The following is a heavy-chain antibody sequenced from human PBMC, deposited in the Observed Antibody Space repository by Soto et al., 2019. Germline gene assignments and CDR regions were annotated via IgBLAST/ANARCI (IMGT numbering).Heavy chain of an antibody. Sequence: SGPPLVNPTQTLTLTCTFSGFSLTPSGVGVGWISQPPRKALEWLALIYWDDDTRYSTSLKTRLTITKDTSKNQVVLTMTNMDPVDTAAYYCAHSGGFYDSGTYYPFDHWGQGTPVTV. CDR3: AHSGGFYDSGTYYPFDH. D-gene: IGHD3-10*01. CDR1: GFSLTPSGVG. CDR2: IYWDDDT. V-gene: IGHV2-5*02. J-gene: IGHJ4*02.